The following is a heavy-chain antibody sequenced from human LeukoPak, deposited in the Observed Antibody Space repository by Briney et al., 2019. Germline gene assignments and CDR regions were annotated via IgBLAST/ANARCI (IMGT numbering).Heavy chain of an antibody. CDR3: ARAGIEAVAGTFAFDI. D-gene: IGHD6-19*01. V-gene: IGHV1-18*01. J-gene: IGHJ3*02. CDR1: GYTFTSYG. Sequence: ASVKVSCKASGYTFTSYGISWVRQAPGQGLERMGWISAYNGNTNYAQKLQGRVTMTTDTSTSTAYMELRSLRSDDTAVYYCARAGIEAVAGTFAFDIWGQGTMVTVSS. CDR2: ISAYNGNT.